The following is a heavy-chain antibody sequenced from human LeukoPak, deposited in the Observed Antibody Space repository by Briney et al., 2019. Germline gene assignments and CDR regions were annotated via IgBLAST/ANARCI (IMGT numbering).Heavy chain of an antibody. CDR2: ISSGSSYI. Sequence: GGSLRLSCAASGFTFSSYAMSWVRQAPGRGLEWVSSISSGSSYIYYADSVKGRFTISRDNAKNSLYLQMNSLRAEDTAVYYCAGENDLTPNDAFDIWGQGTMVTVSS. V-gene: IGHV3-21*01. J-gene: IGHJ3*02. CDR3: AGENDLTPNDAFDI. CDR1: GFTFSSYA.